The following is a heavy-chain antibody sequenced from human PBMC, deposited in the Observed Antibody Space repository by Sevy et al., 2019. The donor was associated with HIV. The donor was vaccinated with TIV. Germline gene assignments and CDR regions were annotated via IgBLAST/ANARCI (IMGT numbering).Heavy chain of an antibody. Sequence: GGSLRLSCSASGFTFSSYAMHWVRQAPGKGLEYVSAISSNGGSTYYADSVKGRFTISRDNSKNTLYLQMSSLRAEDTAVYYCVKASGYSSGWSYFDYWGHGTLVTVSS. J-gene: IGHJ4*01. CDR3: VKASGYSSGWSYFDY. D-gene: IGHD6-19*01. V-gene: IGHV3-64D*06. CDR2: ISSNGGST. CDR1: GFTFSSYA.